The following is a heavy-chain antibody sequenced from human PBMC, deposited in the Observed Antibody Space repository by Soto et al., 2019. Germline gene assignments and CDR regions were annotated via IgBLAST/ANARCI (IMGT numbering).Heavy chain of an antibody. Sequence: GGSLRLSCAASGFTFSSYAMSWVRQAPGKGLEWVSAISGSGGSTYYADSVKGRFTISRDNSKNTLYLQMNSLRAEDTAVYYCAKVFLSYDYGDYGEGSWGQGTLVTVSS. CDR2: ISGSGGST. CDR3: AKVFLSYDYGDYGEGS. V-gene: IGHV3-23*01. D-gene: IGHD4-17*01. J-gene: IGHJ5*02. CDR1: GFTFSSYA.